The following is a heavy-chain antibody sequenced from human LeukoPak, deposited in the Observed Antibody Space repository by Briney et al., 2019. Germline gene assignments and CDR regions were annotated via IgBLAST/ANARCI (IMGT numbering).Heavy chain of an antibody. J-gene: IGHJ5*02. CDR2: ISSSSSYI. V-gene: IGHV3-21*01. CDR3: ARDYDFWSGYSYNWFDP. Sequence: PGGSLRLSCAASGFTFSSYSMNWVRQAPGKGPEWVSSISSSSSYIYYADSVKGRFTISRDNAKNSLYLQMNSLRAEDTAVYYCARDYDFWSGYSYNWFDPWGQGTLVTVCS. CDR1: GFTFSSYS. D-gene: IGHD3-3*01.